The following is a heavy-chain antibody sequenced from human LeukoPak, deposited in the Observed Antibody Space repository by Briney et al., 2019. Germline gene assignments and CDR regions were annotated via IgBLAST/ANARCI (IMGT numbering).Heavy chain of an antibody. CDR1: GGSISSGGYY. Sequence: SETLSLTCTVSGGSISSGGYYWSWIRQHPGKGLEWIGYIYYSGSTYYNPSLKSRVTISVDTSKNQFSLKLSSVTAADTAVYYCASSYGGNWSDAFDIWGQGTMVTVSS. CDR3: ASSYGGNWSDAFDI. CDR2: IYYSGST. J-gene: IGHJ3*02. D-gene: IGHD4-23*01. V-gene: IGHV4-61*08.